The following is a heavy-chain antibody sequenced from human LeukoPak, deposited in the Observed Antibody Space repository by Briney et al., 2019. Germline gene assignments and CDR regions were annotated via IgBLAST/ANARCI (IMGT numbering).Heavy chain of an antibody. V-gene: IGHV3-33*01. D-gene: IGHD1-26*01. CDR2: VWYDGSNI. J-gene: IGHJ4*02. CDR1: GFTFSTYG. CDR3: GRGGYSGTYYFDY. Sequence: PGRSLRLSCAASGFTFSTYGMHWVRQAPGKGLEWVAVVWYDGSNIHYVDSVKGRFTISRDNSKSTLYLQMNSLTAEDTAVYYCGRGGYSGTYYFDYWGQGTLVTVSS.